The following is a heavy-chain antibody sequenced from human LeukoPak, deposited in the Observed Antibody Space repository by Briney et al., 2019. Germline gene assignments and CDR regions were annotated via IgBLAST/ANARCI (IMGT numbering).Heavy chain of an antibody. V-gene: IGHV1-24*01. CDR2: FDPEDGET. D-gene: IGHD5-18*01. CDR1: GYTLTELS. Sequence: ASVKVSCEXSGYTLTELSMHWVRQASGKGLGWVGGFDPEDGETIYAQKFQGRVTLPEDTSTDPAYMELSSLRSEDTAVYYCATDQPGYSYGDGYFDYWGQGTLVTVSS. J-gene: IGHJ4*02. CDR3: ATDQPGYSYGDGYFDY.